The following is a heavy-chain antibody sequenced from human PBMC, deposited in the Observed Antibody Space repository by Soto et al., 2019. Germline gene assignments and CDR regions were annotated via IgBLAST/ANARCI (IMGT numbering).Heavy chain of an antibody. CDR2: ISSSGSTI. V-gene: IGHV3-11*01. CDR1: GFTFSDYY. J-gene: IGHJ6*02. CDR3: ARDHETRIYYYGMDV. Sequence: GGSLRLSCAVSGFTFSDYYMSWIRQAPRKGLEWVSYISSSGSTIYYADSVKGRFTISRDNAKNSLYLQMNSLRAEDTAVYYCARDHETRIYYYGMDVWGQGTTVTVSS.